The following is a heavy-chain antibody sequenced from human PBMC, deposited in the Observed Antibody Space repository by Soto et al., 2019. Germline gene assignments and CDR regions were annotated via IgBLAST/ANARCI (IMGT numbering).Heavy chain of an antibody. J-gene: IGHJ4*02. D-gene: IGHD3-22*01. Sequence: LSLTCSVSGGSVRSGSYYWTWIRQPPGKGLEWIGYIYQSGTTNYNASLKSRVTISIDTSKNQFFLKLNSVTAADTAVHYCARDSSGRHDYWGQGTLVTVSS. CDR2: IYQSGTT. CDR3: ARDSSGRHDY. CDR1: GGSVRSGSYY. V-gene: IGHV4-61*01.